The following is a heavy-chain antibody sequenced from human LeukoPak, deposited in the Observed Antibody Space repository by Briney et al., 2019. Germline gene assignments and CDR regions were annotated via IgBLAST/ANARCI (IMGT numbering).Heavy chain of an antibody. CDR2: INPNRGGT. J-gene: IGHJ4*02. Sequence: APVKGSCKAFGYTFTRYYIPLGRQAPGQGLEWMGWINPNRGGTNYAQKFQGWVTMTRDTSISTAYMELSRLRSDDTAVYYCARAQDTILVDYWGQGTLVTVSS. V-gene: IGHV1-2*04. D-gene: IGHD3-3*01. CDR3: ARAQDTILVDY. CDR1: GYTFTRYY.